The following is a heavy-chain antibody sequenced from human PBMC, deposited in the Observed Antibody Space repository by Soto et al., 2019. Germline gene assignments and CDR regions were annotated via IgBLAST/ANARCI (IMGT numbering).Heavy chain of an antibody. CDR2: IYYTGST. Sequence: PSETLSLTCTVSGGSISHADYYWSWIRQPPGEGLEWIGYIYYTGSTYYNPSLKSRVTISVDTSKNQFSLKLSSVTAADTAVYYCVVRYSSSSSPFDYWGQGTMVTVSS. CDR1: GGSISHADYY. J-gene: IGHJ4*02. V-gene: IGHV4-30-4*03. CDR3: VVRYSSSSSPFDY. D-gene: IGHD6-6*01.